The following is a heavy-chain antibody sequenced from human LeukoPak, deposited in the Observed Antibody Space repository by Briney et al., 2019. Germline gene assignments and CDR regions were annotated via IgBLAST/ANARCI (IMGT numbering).Heavy chain of an antibody. CDR2: INPSGGST. J-gene: IGHJ6*03. CDR3: ARDPYYYGSGSYRYYYYMDV. CDR1: GYTFTTYD. V-gene: IGHV1-18*01. Sequence: ASVKVSCKASGYTFTTYDINWVRQATGQGLEWMGIINPSGGSTNYAQKLQGRVTMTTDTSTSTAYMELRSLRSDDTAVYYCARDPYYYGSGSYRYYYYMDVWGKGTTVTVSS. D-gene: IGHD3-10*01.